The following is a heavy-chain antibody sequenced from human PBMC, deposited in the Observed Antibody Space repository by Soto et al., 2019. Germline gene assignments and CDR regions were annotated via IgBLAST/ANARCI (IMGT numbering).Heavy chain of an antibody. V-gene: IGHV3-30*03. J-gene: IGHJ1*01. CDR3: AVPPYGSSSWYGYFQH. D-gene: IGHD6-13*01. CDR2: ISYDGSNK. CDR1: GFTFSSCG. Sequence: QVQLVESGGGVVQPGRSLRLSCAASGFTFSSCGMHWVRQAPGKGLEWVAVISYDGSNKYYADSVKGRFTISRDNSKNTLCLQMNSLRAEDTAVYYCAVPPYGSSSWYGYFQHWGQGTLVTVSS.